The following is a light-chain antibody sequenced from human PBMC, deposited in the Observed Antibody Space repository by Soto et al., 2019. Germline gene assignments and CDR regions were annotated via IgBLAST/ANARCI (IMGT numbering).Light chain of an antibody. CDR3: QHYSGWPPV. CDR1: QSVSSN. J-gene: IGKJ2*01. V-gene: IGKV3-15*01. Sequence: EIVITQSPFTVSVSQGERATLSCRASQSVSSNVAWYQQKPGQAPRLLIYQTSARATGIPGRFSGSGSGTDFTLTISNLQSEDFALYYCQHYSGWPPVFGQGTKVDIK. CDR2: QTS.